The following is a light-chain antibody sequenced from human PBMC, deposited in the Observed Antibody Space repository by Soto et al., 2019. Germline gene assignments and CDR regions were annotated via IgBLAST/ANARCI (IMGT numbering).Light chain of an antibody. CDR2: GHN. Sequence: QSVLTQPPSVSGTPGQRVTISCAGSSSNIGSNVVNWYQHLPGRAPKLLIYGHNQRPAGVPDRFSGSKSGTSGSLAISGLRSEDEADYFCAAWDGSLSGRFVFGTGTKLTVL. V-gene: IGLV1-47*02. CDR3: AAWDGSLSGRFV. CDR1: SSNIGSNV. J-gene: IGLJ1*01.